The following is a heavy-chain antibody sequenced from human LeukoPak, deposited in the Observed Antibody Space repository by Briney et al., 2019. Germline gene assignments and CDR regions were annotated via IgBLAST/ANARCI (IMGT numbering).Heavy chain of an antibody. V-gene: IGHV3-74*01. J-gene: IGHJ4*02. CDR2: INTDGSST. CDR1: GFTFSSYW. Sequence: GGSLRLSCAASGFTFSSYWMHWVRQAPGKGLVWVSRINTDGSSTSYADSVKGRFTISRHNAKNTLYLQMNSLRAEDTAVYYCARVSSSSWWALDYWRQGTLVTVSS. D-gene: IGHD6-13*01. CDR3: ARVSSSSWWALDY.